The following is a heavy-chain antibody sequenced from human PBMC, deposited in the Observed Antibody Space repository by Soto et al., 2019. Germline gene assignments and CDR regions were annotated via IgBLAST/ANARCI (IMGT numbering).Heavy chain of an antibody. CDR3: LIAVAGSFAPDY. CDR1: GFTFSTYS. J-gene: IGHJ4*02. Sequence: LRLSCAASGFTFSTYSMNWFRQAPGKGLEWVSYISSSSTYIYYADSVKGRFTISRDNAKNSLYLQMNSLRAEDTAVYYCLIAVAGSFAPDYWGQGTLVTVSS. D-gene: IGHD6-19*01. V-gene: IGHV3-21*01. CDR2: ISSSSTYI.